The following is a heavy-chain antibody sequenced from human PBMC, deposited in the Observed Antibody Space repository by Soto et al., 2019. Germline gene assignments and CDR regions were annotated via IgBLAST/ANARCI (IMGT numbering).Heavy chain of an antibody. Sequence: GGSLRLSCAASGFTFSSYAMSWVRQAPGKGLEWVSAISGSGGSTYYADSVKGRFTISRDNSKNTLYLQMNSLRAEDTAVYYCAKDPDYDFWSGSSFDYWGQGTLVTVSS. CDR1: GFTFSSYA. V-gene: IGHV3-23*01. CDR3: AKDPDYDFWSGSSFDY. D-gene: IGHD3-3*01. J-gene: IGHJ4*02. CDR2: ISGSGGST.